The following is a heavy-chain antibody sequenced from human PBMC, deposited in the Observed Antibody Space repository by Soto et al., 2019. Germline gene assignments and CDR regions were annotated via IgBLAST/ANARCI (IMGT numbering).Heavy chain of an antibody. Sequence: PWWSLRLSCSASVFTFDDYAMHWVRQAPGKGLEWVSGISWNSGSIGYADSVKGRFTISRDNAKNSLYLQMNSLRAEDTAVYYCARYCNNSDCRHLYYFDYWGLGTLVTVSS. V-gene: IGHV3-9*01. CDR2: ISWNSGSI. CDR1: VFTFDDYA. CDR3: ARYCNNSDCRHLYYFDY. J-gene: IGHJ4*02. D-gene: IGHD1-20*01.